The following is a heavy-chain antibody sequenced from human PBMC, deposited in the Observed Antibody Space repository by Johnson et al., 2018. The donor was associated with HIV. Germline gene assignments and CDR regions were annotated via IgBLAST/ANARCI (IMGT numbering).Heavy chain of an antibody. D-gene: IGHD4-23*01. CDR1: GFTVSRNY. J-gene: IGHJ3*02. V-gene: IGHV3-30*02. CDR3: AKGTTVVTPELAFDI. CDR2: IWYDGSNK. Sequence: QVQLVESGGGLVQPGGSLRLSCAASGFTVSRNYMSWVRQAPGKGLEWVAVIWYDGSNKYYADSVKGRFTISRDNSKNTLYLQMNSLRAEDTAVYYCAKGTTVVTPELAFDIWGQGIMVTVSS.